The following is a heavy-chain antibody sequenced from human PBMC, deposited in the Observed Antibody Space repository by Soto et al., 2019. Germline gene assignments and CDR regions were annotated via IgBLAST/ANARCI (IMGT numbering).Heavy chain of an antibody. J-gene: IGHJ4*02. CDR2: ISNGGGTT. CDR3: AKAPSTGITSTRFFDY. Sequence: EVQLLESGGGLVQPGGSLRLSCAASGFTFSSYAMSWVRQAPGEGLEWVSGISNGGGTTYYADSVKGRFTISRDNSKNTLYLLMNSLRAEDTAVYYCAKAPSTGITSTRFFDYWGQGTLVTVSS. CDR1: GFTFSSYA. V-gene: IGHV3-23*01. D-gene: IGHD1-1*01.